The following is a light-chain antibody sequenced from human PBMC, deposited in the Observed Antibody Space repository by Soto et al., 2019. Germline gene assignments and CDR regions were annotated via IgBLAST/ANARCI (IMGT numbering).Light chain of an antibody. J-gene: IGLJ1*01. CDR2: DVS. Sequence: QSALTQPASVPGSPGQSITISCTGTSSDVGGYNYVSWYQQHPGKAPKLMIYDVSNRPSGVSNRFSGSKSGNTASLTISGLQAEDEADYYCSSYTSSVYVFGTGTKVTVL. V-gene: IGLV2-14*01. CDR1: SSDVGGYNY. CDR3: SSYTSSVYV.